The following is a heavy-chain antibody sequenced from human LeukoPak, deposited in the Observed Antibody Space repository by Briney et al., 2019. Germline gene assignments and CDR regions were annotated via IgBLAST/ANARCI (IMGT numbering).Heavy chain of an antibody. D-gene: IGHD2-15*01. Sequence: SETLSLTCTVSAGSISSGTYYWGWIRQPPGKGLEWIVSIYYSVSTYYTPSLKSRVTISVDTSKNKFSLKLSSVTAADTAVYYCTRRSLGNSDGPTGVFDPGGQGTLVTVS. CDR1: AGSISSGTYY. J-gene: IGHJ5*02. V-gene: IGHV4-39*01. CDR3: TRRSLGNSDGPTGVFDP. CDR2: IYYSVST.